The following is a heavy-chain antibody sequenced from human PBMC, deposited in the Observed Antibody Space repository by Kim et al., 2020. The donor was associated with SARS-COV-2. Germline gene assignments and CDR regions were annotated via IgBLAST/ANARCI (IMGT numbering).Heavy chain of an antibody. CDR2: IYSGGST. CDR3: ARDVIAVADIYYYYGMDV. J-gene: IGHJ6*02. D-gene: IGHD6-19*01. Sequence: GGSLRLSCAASGFTVSSNYMSWVRQAPGKGLEWVSVIYSGGSTYYADSVKGRFTISRDNSKNTLYLQMNSLRAEDTAVYYCARDVIAVADIYYYYGMDVWGQGTTVTVSS. V-gene: IGHV3-66*01. CDR1: GFTVSSNY.